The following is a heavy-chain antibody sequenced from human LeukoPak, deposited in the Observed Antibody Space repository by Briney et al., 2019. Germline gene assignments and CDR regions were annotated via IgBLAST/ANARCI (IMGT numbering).Heavy chain of an antibody. J-gene: IGHJ4*02. CDR1: GGSISNYY. D-gene: IGHD6-6*01. CDR2: IYYTGST. V-gene: IGHV4-59*01. Sequence: SETLSLTYTVSGGSISNYYWSWIRQPPGKGLEWIGYIYYTGSTNYNPSLTSRVNISVDTSKNQFSLNLTSVTAADTAVYYCARWGSIAVARFDYWGQGTLVTVSS. CDR3: ARWGSIAVARFDY.